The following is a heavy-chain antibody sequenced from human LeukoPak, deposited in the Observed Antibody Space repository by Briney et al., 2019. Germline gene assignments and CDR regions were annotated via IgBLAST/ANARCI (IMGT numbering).Heavy chain of an antibody. Sequence: GGSLRLSCAASGFTFRNYWMSWVRQAPRKGLEWVAIINEDGNTKYYVDSQKGRFTISRDNAKNSLYLQMSNLRAEDTAVYYCARDYWRSLEYWGQGTLVTVSS. J-gene: IGHJ4*02. CDR1: GFTFRNYW. CDR3: ARDYWRSLEY. V-gene: IGHV3-7*03. CDR2: INEDGNTK. D-gene: IGHD3-16*01.